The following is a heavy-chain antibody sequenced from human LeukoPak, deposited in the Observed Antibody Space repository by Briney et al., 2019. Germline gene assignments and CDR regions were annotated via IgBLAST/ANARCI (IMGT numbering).Heavy chain of an antibody. CDR2: IYYSGST. D-gene: IGHD2-2*02. CDR1: GGSISSSSYY. Sequence: SETLSLTCTVSGGSISSSSYYWGWIRQPPGKGLEWIGSIYYSGSTYYNPSLKSRVTISVDTSKNQFSLKLSSVTAADTAAYYCASTSPGIVVVPAAIDYWGQGTLVTVSS. CDR3: ASTSPGIVVVPAAIDY. V-gene: IGHV4-39*01. J-gene: IGHJ4*02.